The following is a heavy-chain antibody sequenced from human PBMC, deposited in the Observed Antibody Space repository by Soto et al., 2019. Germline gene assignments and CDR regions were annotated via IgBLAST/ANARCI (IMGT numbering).Heavy chain of an antibody. Sequence: QLQLQESGPGLVKPSETLSLTCTVSGGSISSSSYYWGWIRQPPGKGMEWIGSIYYSGSTYYTPSLKSRVTISVDTSKSQFSLKLSSVTAADTAVYYCARLFLGPAYFDYWGQGTLVTVSS. V-gene: IGHV4-39*01. CDR1: GGSISSSSYY. CDR2: IYYSGST. J-gene: IGHJ4*02. CDR3: ARLFLGPAYFDY. D-gene: IGHD2-2*01.